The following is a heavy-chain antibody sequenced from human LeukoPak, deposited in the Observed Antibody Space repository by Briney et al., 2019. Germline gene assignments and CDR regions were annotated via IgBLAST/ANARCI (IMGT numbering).Heavy chain of an antibody. Sequence: GGSLRLSCAVSGFSFSSFWMHWVRQAPGKGLEWVANIKQDGTEKWYVDSVKGRFTISRDNAKNSLYLQMNSLRAEDTAVYYCARRYFDLWGRGTLVTVSS. V-gene: IGHV3-7*03. CDR3: ARRYFDL. J-gene: IGHJ2*01. CDR1: GFSFSSFW. CDR2: IKQDGTEK.